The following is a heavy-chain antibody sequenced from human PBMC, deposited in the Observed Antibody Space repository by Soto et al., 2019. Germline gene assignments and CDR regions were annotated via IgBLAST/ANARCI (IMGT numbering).Heavy chain of an antibody. D-gene: IGHD3-3*01. CDR2: INPSGGST. CDR3: ARERITIFGPVNYYYYYGMDV. CDR1: AYNFTSYY. V-gene: IGHV1-46*01. Sequence: ASVKVSCKASAYNFTSYYMHWVRQAPGQGLEWMGIINPSGGSTSYAQKFQGRVTTTRDTSTSTVYMELSSLRSEDTAVYYCARERITIFGPVNYYYYYGMDVWGQGTTVTVSS. J-gene: IGHJ6*02.